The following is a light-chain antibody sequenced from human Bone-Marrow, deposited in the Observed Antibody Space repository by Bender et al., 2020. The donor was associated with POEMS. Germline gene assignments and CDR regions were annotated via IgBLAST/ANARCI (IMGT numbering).Light chain of an antibody. Sequence: QSVLTQPPSVSGTPGQRVTISCSGSGSNIGGYPVNWYQQLPGTAPRLLIYTNNERPSGVPDRVSGSKSGTSASLAITGLQSDDEAIYFCVAWDASLNGWVFGAGTKLTVL. CDR3: VAWDASLNGWV. CDR1: GSNIGGYP. CDR2: TNN. J-gene: IGLJ3*02. V-gene: IGLV1-44*01.